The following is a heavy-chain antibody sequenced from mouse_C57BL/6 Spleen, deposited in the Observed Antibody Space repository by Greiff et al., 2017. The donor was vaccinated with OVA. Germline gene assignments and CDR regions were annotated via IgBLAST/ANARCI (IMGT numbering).Heavy chain of an antibody. J-gene: IGHJ1*03. CDR2: IWSDGST. CDR1: GFSLTSYG. CDR3: ARHRDDHWYFDV. D-gene: IGHD2-14*01. V-gene: IGHV2-6-1*01. Sequence: VQLQESGPGLVAPSQRLSITCTVSGFSLTSYGVHWVRQPPGKGLEWLVVIWSDGSTTYNSALKSRLSISKDNSKSQVFLKMNSLQTDDTAMYYCARHRDDHWYFDVWGTGTTVTVSS.